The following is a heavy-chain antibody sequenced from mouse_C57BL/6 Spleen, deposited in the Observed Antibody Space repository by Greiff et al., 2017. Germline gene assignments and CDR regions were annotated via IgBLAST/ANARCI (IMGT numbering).Heavy chain of an antibody. CDR1: GFTFSDYG. Sequence: EVKLVESGGGLVKPGGSLKLSCAASGFTFSDYGMHWVRQAPEKGLEWVAYISSGSSTIYYADTVKGRFTISRDNAKNTLFLQMTSLRSEDTARYYCARPGTGYYAMDYWGQGTSVTVSS. J-gene: IGHJ4*01. V-gene: IGHV5-17*01. D-gene: IGHD4-1*01. CDR3: ARPGTGYYAMDY. CDR2: ISSGSSTI.